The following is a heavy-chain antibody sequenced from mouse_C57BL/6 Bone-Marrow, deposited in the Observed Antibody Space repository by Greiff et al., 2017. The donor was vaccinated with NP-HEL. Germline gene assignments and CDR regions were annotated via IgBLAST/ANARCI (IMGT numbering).Heavy chain of an antibody. Sequence: VQRVESGAELVRPGASVKLSCKASGYTFTDYYINWVKQRPGQGLEWIARIYPGSGNTYYNEKFKGKATLTAEKSSSTAYMHLSSLTSEDSAVYFCARWDYYGSPSYAMDYWGQGTSVTVSS. D-gene: IGHD1-1*01. CDR3: ARWDYYGSPSYAMDY. J-gene: IGHJ4*01. V-gene: IGHV1-76*01. CDR2: IYPGSGNT. CDR1: GYTFTDYY.